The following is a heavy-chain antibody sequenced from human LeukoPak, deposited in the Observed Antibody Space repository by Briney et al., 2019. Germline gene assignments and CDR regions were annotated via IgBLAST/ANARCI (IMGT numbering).Heavy chain of an antibody. Sequence: GGSLRLSCAASGFTFSSYAMSWVRQAPGKGLEWVSAISGSGGSTYYADSVKGRFTISRDNSKNTLYLQMNSLRAEDTAVYYCAKDNGYCSGGICPLRNNWFDPWGQGTLVTVSS. V-gene: IGHV3-23*01. CDR2: ISGSGGST. D-gene: IGHD2-15*01. CDR1: GFTFSSYA. J-gene: IGHJ5*02. CDR3: AKDNGYCSGGICPLRNNWFDP.